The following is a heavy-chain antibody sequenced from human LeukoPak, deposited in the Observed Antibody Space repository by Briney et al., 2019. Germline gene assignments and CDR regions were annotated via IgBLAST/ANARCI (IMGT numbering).Heavy chain of an antibody. CDR1: GFTFSNAW. Sequence: GGSLRLFCAASGFTFSNAWMSWVRQAPKEGLEWVGRIKSKTDGGTTDYAAPVKGRFTISRDDSKNTLYLQMNSLKTEDTAVYYCTTDLLNDSSGYYYVDYWGQGTLVTVSS. J-gene: IGHJ4*02. D-gene: IGHD3-22*01. CDR2: IKSKTDGGTT. V-gene: IGHV3-15*01. CDR3: TTDLLNDSSGYYYVDY.